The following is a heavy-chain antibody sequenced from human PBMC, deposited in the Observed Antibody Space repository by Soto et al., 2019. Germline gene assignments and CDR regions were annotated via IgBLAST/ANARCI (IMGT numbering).Heavy chain of an antibody. CDR1: GFTFSSYA. J-gene: IGHJ6*02. D-gene: IGHD3-9*01. Sequence: GGSLRLSCAASGFTFSSYAMHWVRQSPGKGLEWVAVISYDGSNKYYADSVKGRFTISRDNSKNTLYLQMNSLRAEDTAVYYCARDALPYDIEVYGMDVWGQGTTVTVSS. CDR2: ISYDGSNK. CDR3: ARDALPYDIEVYGMDV. V-gene: IGHV3-30-3*01.